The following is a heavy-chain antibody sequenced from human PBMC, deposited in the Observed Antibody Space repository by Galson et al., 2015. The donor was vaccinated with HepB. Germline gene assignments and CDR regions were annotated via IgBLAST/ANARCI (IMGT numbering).Heavy chain of an antibody. CDR1: GGTFSSYA. Sequence: SVKVSCKASGGTFSSYAISWVRQAPGQGLEWMGGIIPIFGTANYAQKFQGRVTITADESTSTAYMELSSLRSEDTAVYYCARDHGIVADTSAFDIWGQGTMVTVSS. D-gene: IGHD6-25*01. CDR3: ARDHGIVADTSAFDI. CDR2: IIPIFGTA. V-gene: IGHV1-69*13. J-gene: IGHJ3*02.